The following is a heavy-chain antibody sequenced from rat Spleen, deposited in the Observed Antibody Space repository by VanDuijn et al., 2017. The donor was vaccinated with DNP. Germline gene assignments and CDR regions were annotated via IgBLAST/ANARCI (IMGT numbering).Heavy chain of an antibody. J-gene: IGHJ2*01. Sequence: EVQLVESGGGLVQPGRSLKLSCAASGFTFSDYNMAWVRQAPKKGLEWVATIIYDGSRTYYRDSVKGRYTISRDNAKSTLYLQMDSLRSEETATYYCATLGVGTYYGDYWGQGVMVTVSS. D-gene: IGHD5-1*01. V-gene: IGHV5S10*01. CDR3: ATLGVGTYYGDY. CDR1: GFTFSDYN. CDR2: IIYDGSRT.